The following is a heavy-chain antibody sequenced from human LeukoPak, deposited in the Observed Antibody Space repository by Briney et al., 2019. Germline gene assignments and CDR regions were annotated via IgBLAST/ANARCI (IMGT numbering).Heavy chain of an antibody. V-gene: IGHV1-2*02. D-gene: IGHD3-10*01. CDR2: INPTSSGT. CDR3: TRGGSGSYFSWLDP. J-gene: IGHJ5*02. Sequence: ASVKVSCKASGYTFTGYYIHWVRQAPGQGLECMGWINPTSSGTNYAQKFQGRVTMTRDTSISTAYMELSRLRSDDTAVYYCTRGGSGSYFSWLDPWGQGTLVTVSS. CDR1: GYTFTGYY.